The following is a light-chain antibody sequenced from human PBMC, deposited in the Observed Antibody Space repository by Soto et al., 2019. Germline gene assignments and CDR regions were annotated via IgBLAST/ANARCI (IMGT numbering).Light chain of an antibody. CDR2: DAS. Sequence: EIVLTQSPATLSLSPGERATLSCRASQSVSSYLAWYQQKPGQAPRLLIYDASNRATGIPARFSGSGSGTDFTLTISSLEPEDFAVDDCHQRSNWPLTCGPGPKVDI. V-gene: IGKV3-11*01. CDR3: HQRSNWPLT. J-gene: IGKJ3*01. CDR1: QSVSSY.